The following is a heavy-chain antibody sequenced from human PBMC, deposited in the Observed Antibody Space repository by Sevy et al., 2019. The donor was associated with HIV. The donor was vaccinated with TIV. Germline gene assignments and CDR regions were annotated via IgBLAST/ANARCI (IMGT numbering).Heavy chain of an antibody. CDR1: GFTFSSYA. CDR3: AREHPSSICSGGSCYPDGYFDY. D-gene: IGHD2-15*01. V-gene: IGHV3-30-3*01. Sequence: GGSLRLSCAASGFTFSSYAMHWVRQAPGKGLEWVAVISYDGSNKYYANSVKGRFIISRDNSKNTLSLQMNSLRAEDTAVYYCAREHPSSICSGGSCYPDGYFDYWGQGTLVTVSS. CDR2: ISYDGSNK. J-gene: IGHJ4*02.